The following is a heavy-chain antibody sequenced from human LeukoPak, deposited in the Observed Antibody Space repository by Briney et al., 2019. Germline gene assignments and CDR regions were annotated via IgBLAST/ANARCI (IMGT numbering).Heavy chain of an antibody. Sequence: ASVKVSCKASGYTFTSYGISWVRQAPGQGLEWMGWISAYNGNTNYAQKFQGRVTMTRDTSISTAYMELSRLRSDDTAVYYCAREWGVNWRDPRGAFDIWGQGTMVTVSS. CDR3: AREWGVNWRDPRGAFDI. D-gene: IGHD1-1*01. J-gene: IGHJ3*02. V-gene: IGHV1-18*01. CDR2: ISAYNGNT. CDR1: GYTFTSYG.